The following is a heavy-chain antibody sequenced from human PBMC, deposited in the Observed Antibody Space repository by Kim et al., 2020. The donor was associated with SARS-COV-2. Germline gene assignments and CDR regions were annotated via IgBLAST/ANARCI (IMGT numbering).Heavy chain of an antibody. J-gene: IGHJ6*02. V-gene: IGHV3-30*09. D-gene: IGHD2-21*01. CDR3: ARGNEIGYYYYGMDF. CDR1: GFTFGIYD. CDR2: ISYDGSNS. Sequence: GGSLRLSCAASGFTFGIYDIHWVRQAPGKGLEWVAVISYDGSNSHYADSVMGRFATSRDNPKYTSDLQMNSLRVEDTAVYYCARGNEIGYYYYGMDFWGQGTTVIVSS.